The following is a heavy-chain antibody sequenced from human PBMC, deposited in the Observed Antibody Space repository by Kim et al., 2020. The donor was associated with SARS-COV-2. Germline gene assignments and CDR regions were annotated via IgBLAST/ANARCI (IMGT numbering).Heavy chain of an antibody. CDR3: ARGGLYYGSGTLSYYYGMDV. Sequence: SETLSLTCAVYGGSFSGYYWSWIRQPPGKGLEWIGEINHSGSTNYNPSLKSRVTISVDTSKNQFSLKLSSVTAADTAVYYCARGGLYYGSGTLSYYYGMDVWGQGTTVTVSS. V-gene: IGHV4-34*01. J-gene: IGHJ6*02. D-gene: IGHD3-10*01. CDR2: INHSGST. CDR1: GGSFSGYY.